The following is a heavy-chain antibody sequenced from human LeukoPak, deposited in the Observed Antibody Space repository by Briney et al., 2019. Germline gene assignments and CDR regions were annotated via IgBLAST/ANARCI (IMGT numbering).Heavy chain of an antibody. V-gene: IGHV1-8*01. Sequence: ASLKVSCMASGDAFTSYDINWVRHATGQGLEWMGWMNPNSGNTGYAQKFQGRVTMTRDTSTSTVYMELSSLRSEDTAVYYCARGGSAGWLFFPNWFDPWGQGTLVTVSS. CDR1: GDAFTSYD. CDR2: MNPNSGNT. J-gene: IGHJ5*02. CDR3: ARGGSAGWLFFPNWFDP. D-gene: IGHD3-22*01.